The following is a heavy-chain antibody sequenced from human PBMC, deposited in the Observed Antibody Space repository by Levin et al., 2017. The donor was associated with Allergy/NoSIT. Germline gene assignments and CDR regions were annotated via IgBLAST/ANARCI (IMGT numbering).Heavy chain of an antibody. V-gene: IGHV3-9*01. CDR3: AKDNKGRNFYYYYGMDV. CDR1: GFTFDDYA. Sequence: PGESLKISCAASGFTFDDYAMHWVRQAPGKGLEWVSGISWNSGSIGYADSVKGRFTMSRDNAKNSLYLQMNSLRAEDTALYYCAKDNKGRNFYYYYGMDVWGQGTTVTVSS. CDR2: ISWNSGSI. J-gene: IGHJ6*02.